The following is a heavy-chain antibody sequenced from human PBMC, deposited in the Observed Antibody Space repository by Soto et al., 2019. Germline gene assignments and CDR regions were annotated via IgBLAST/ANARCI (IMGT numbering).Heavy chain of an antibody. CDR1: GYSFTSYW. CDR2: IYPGDSDT. CDR3: VRQVVAVPAAPLTLGFYYYYYYMDV. D-gene: IGHD2-2*01. V-gene: IGHV5-51*01. Sequence: PGESLKISCKGSGYSFTSYWIGWVRQMPGKGLEWMGIIYPGDSDTRYSPSFQGQVTISADKSISTAYLQWSSLKASDTAMYYCVRQVVAVPAAPLTLGFYYYYYYMDVWGKGTTVTVSS. J-gene: IGHJ6*03.